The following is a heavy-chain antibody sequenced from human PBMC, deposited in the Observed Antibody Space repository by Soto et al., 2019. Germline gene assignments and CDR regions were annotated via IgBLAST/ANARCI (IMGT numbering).Heavy chain of an antibody. J-gene: IGHJ3*02. CDR2: IHYSGTT. CDR3: ARVWGSRGYYLHDAFDI. CDR1: RACINTSYW. V-gene: IGHV4-4*02. Sequence: SETLSLTCAVSRACINTSYWWGWVLHSPREGLEWIGEIHYSGTTNYNPSLKSRVTISLDKSKNQCSLKLNSVPAADTAMYYCARVWGSRGYYLHDAFDIRGQVTMVT. D-gene: IGHD3-22*01.